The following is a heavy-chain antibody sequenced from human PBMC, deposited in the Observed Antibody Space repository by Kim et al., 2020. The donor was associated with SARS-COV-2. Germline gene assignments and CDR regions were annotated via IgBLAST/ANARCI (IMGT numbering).Heavy chain of an antibody. CDR3: ARSDIVVVVAATGMAYGFDI. CDR2: ISAYNGNT. D-gene: IGHD2-15*01. V-gene: IGHV1-18*01. CDR1: GYTFTSYG. Sequence: ASVKVSCKAPGYTFTSYGINWVRQAPGQGLEWMGWISAYNGNTNYAQKLQGRVTMTIDTSTSTAYMELRSLRSDDTAVYYCARSDIVVVVAATGMAYGFDIWGQGTMVTVSS. J-gene: IGHJ3*02.